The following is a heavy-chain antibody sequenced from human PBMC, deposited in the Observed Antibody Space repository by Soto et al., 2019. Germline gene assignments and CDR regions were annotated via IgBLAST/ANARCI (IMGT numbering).Heavy chain of an antibody. J-gene: IGHJ4*02. CDR2: ISSTADGT. CDR1: GFTFSNYA. CDR3: AEAISRERQIDY. Sequence: EVQLLESGGGLVQPGGSLRLSCAASGFTFSNYAMGWVRQAPGKGLEWVSTISSTADGTDYADSVKGRFTISRDNSKNTRYRQMNSLRAEDTAVYYCAEAISRERQIDYWGQGSLVTVSS. V-gene: IGHV3-23*01. D-gene: IGHD1-26*01.